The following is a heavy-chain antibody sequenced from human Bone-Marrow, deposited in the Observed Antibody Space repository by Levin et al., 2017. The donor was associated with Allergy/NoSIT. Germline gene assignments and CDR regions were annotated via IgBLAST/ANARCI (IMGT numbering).Heavy chain of an antibody. Sequence: GGSLRLSCAASGFTFSSYWMHWVRQVPGKGLVWVSRINSDGSGTSYADSVKGRFTISRDNAKNTLYLQMNSLRAEDTAVYYCARASKDYDSSGYTCIDYWGQGTLVTVSS. J-gene: IGHJ4*02. CDR1: GFTFSSYW. V-gene: IGHV3-74*01. CDR2: INSDGSGT. CDR3: ARASKDYDSSGYTCIDY. D-gene: IGHD3-22*01.